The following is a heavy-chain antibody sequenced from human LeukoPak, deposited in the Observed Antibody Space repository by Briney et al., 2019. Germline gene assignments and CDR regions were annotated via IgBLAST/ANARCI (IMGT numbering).Heavy chain of an antibody. V-gene: IGHV4-31*03. CDR3: ASLRRDGYNIDY. Sequence: SQTLSLTCTVSGGSISSGGYYWSWIRQHPGKGLEWIGYIYYSGSTXYNPSLKSRVTISVDTSKNQFSLKLSSVTAADTAVYYCASLRRDGYNIDYWGQGTPVTVSS. CDR1: GGSISSGGYY. D-gene: IGHD5-24*01. CDR2: IYYSGST. J-gene: IGHJ4*02.